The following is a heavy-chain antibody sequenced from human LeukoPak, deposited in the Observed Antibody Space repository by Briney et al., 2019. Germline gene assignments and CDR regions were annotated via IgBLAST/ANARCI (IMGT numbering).Heavy chain of an antibody. CDR2: ISNDRSNK. CDR1: GFPFSSCA. V-gene: IGHV3-30*04. Sequence: PGRSLRLSCAASGFPFSSCAMHWVRQAPGKGLEWVAVISNDRSNKYYADSAKGRFTISRDNSKNTLYLQVNSLRAEDTAVYYCARGGDYVDSSNIDYGGQGTLVTVSS. J-gene: IGHJ4*02. CDR3: ARGGDYVDSSNIDY. D-gene: IGHD2-21*02.